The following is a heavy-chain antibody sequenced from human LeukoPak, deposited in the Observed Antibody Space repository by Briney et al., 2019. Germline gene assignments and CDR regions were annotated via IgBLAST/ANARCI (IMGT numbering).Heavy chain of an antibody. CDR1: GGSFSGYY. J-gene: IGHJ6*03. Sequence: SETLSLTCAVYGGSFSGYYWSWIRQPPGKGLEWIGEINHSGSTNYNPSLKSRVTISVDTSKNQFSLKLSSVTAADTAVYYCAKEACSGTNCIYYFMDVWGKGTTVTVSS. D-gene: IGHD3-10*02. CDR2: INHSGST. CDR3: AKEACSGTNCIYYFMDV. V-gene: IGHV4-34*01.